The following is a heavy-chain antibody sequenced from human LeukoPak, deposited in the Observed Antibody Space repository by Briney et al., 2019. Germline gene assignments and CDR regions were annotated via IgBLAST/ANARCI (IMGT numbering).Heavy chain of an antibody. V-gene: IGHV5-51*01. Sequence: GESLKISCKGSGYSFTSYWIGWVRQMPGKGLEWMGIIYPGDSDTRYSPSFQGQVTISADKSISTAYLQWSSLKASDTAMYYCARREYCSGGSCPARAEYFQHWGQGTLVTVSS. D-gene: IGHD2-15*01. CDR3: ARREYCSGGSCPARAEYFQH. CDR2: IYPGDSDT. J-gene: IGHJ1*01. CDR1: GYSFTSYW.